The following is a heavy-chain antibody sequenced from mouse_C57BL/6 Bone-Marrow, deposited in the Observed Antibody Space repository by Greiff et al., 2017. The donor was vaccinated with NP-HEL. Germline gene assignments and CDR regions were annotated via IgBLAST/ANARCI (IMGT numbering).Heavy chain of an antibody. CDR2: IDPSDSYT. Sequence: VQLQQPGAELVRPGTSVKLSCKASGYTFTSYWMHWVKQRPGQGLEWIGVIDPSDSYTNYNQKFKGKATLTVDTSSSTAYMQLSSLTSEDSAVYYCARYGYGSSSYWYFDVWGTGTTVTVSS. CDR3: ARYGYGSSSYWYFDV. V-gene: IGHV1-59*01. CDR1: GYTFTSYW. D-gene: IGHD1-1*01. J-gene: IGHJ1*03.